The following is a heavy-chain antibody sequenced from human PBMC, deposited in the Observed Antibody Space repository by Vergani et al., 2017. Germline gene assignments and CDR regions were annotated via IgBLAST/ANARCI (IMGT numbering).Heavy chain of an antibody. J-gene: IGHJ3*02. V-gene: IGHV3-23*01. D-gene: IGHD6-19*01. CDR2: ISGSGGST. CDR1: GFTFSSYA. CDR3: TTDGWLYAFDI. Sequence: EVQLLESGGGLVQPGGSLRLSCAASGFTFSSYAMSWVRQAPGKGLEWVSAISGSGGSTYYADSVKGRFTISRDNSKNTLYLQMNSLKTEDTAVYYCTTDGWLYAFDIWGQGTMVTVSS.